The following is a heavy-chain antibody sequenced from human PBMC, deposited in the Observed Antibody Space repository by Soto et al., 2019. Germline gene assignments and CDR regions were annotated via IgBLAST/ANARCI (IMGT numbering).Heavy chain of an antibody. J-gene: IGHJ4*03. Sequence: ETLSLTCVVSSYVIESGHYWGWVRQPPGKGLEWVGSIYDSGTTYYNPSLRSRVTISADTSKNQFSLSLTSVTAADTAVYYCARSPQYYTPGSSPFDYWGPGTMVTVSS. CDR3: ARSPQYYTPGSSPFDY. V-gene: IGHV4-38-2*01. D-gene: IGHD3-3*01. CDR2: IYDSGTT. CDR1: SYVIESGHY.